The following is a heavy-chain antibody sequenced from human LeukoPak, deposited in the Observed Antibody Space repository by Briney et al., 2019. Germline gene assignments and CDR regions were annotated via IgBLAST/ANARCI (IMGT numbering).Heavy chain of an antibody. CDR3: ARLRIAAASSPYYFDY. CDR2: IYPGDSDI. CDR1: GFSFINSW. D-gene: IGHD6-13*01. Sequence: GESLKISCKTSGFSFINSWIAWVRQVPGKGLEYVGIIYPGDSDIRYSPSFQGQVTISADKSISTAYLQWSSLKASDTAMYYCARLRIAAASSPYYFDYWGQGTLVTVSS. V-gene: IGHV5-51*01. J-gene: IGHJ4*02.